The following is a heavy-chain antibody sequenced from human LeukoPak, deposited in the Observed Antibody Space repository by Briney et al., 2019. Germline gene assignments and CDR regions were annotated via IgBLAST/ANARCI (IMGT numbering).Heavy chain of an antibody. D-gene: IGHD3-10*01. J-gene: IGHJ4*02. V-gene: IGHV1-2*02. CDR3: ARGRTLAGDGVPFDY. Sequence: GASVKVSCKASGYTFSRYYMHGVRQAPGQGLEWMGWINPNSGDTEYVQNFQGRVTMTTNTSISTAYMELSSLRSDDTAVYYCARGRTLAGDGVPFDYWGQGTLVTVSS. CDR1: GYTFSRYY. CDR2: INPNSGDT.